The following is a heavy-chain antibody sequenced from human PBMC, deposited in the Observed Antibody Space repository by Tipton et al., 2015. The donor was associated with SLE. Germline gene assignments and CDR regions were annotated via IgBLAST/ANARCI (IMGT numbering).Heavy chain of an antibody. Sequence: TLSLTCIVSDDSASSYYWSWIRQSAGKGLEWIGRIYVSGGTNYNPSLNSRVTISVDTSKNQFSLRLSSVTAADTGLYYCARDHVGDYCTGDCYPSGLLDSWGQGTLVTVSS. CDR2: IYVSGGT. D-gene: IGHD2-21*01. CDR3: ARDHVGDYCTGDCYPSGLLDS. J-gene: IGHJ4*02. CDR1: DDSASSYY. V-gene: IGHV4-4*07.